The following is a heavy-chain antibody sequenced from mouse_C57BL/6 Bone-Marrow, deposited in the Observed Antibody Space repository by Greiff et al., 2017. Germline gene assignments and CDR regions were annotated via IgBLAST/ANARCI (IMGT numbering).Heavy chain of an antibody. Sequence: EVQVVESGAELVRPGASVKLSCTASGFNIKDDYMPWVKQRPEQGLEWIGWIDPENGDTEYASKFQGKATITADTSSNTAYLQLSSLTSEDTAVYYCTTWAFKGSSYDYWGQGTTLTVSS. CDR1: GFNIKDDY. CDR2: IDPENGDT. D-gene: IGHD1-1*01. CDR3: TTWAFKGSSYDY. V-gene: IGHV14-4*01. J-gene: IGHJ2*01.